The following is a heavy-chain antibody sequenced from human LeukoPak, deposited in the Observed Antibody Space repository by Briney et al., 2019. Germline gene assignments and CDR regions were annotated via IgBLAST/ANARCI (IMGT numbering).Heavy chain of an antibody. J-gene: IGHJ5*02. D-gene: IGHD3-16*01. Sequence: SETLSLTCAVSVYSISSGYHWGWIRQPPGKGLEWIGSIYHSGSTYYSPSLKSRVTISVDTPKNQFSLKLSSVTAADTAVYYCARDPRGGNNWFDPWGQGTLVTVSS. V-gene: IGHV4-38-2*02. CDR3: ARDPRGGNNWFDP. CDR2: IYHSGST. CDR1: VYSISSGYH.